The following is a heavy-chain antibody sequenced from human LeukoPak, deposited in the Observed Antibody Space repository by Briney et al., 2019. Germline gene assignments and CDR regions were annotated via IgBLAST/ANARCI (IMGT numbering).Heavy chain of an antibody. V-gene: IGHV3-30-3*01. D-gene: IGHD2-2*01. CDR1: GFTFSSYA. CDR2: ISYDGRNK. J-gene: IGHJ3*02. Sequence: GRSLRLSCAASGFTFSSYAMHWVRQAPGKGLEWVAVISYDGRNKYYADSVKGRFTISRDNSKNTLYLQMNSLRAEDTAVYYCARDGEFRTSLPGDAFDIWGQGTMVTVSS. CDR3: ARDGEFRTSLPGDAFDI.